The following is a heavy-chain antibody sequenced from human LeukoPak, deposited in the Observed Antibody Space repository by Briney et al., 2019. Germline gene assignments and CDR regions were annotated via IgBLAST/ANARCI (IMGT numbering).Heavy chain of an antibody. V-gene: IGHV3-74*01. J-gene: IGHJ4*02. D-gene: IGHD2-2*01. Sequence: GGSLRLSCAASGFTFSSYWMHWVRQAPGKGLVWVSHINSDGSWTSYADSVKGRFTISKDNAKNTVYLQMNNLRAEDTAVYYCVSFYETYWGRGTLVTVSS. CDR3: VSFYETY. CDR2: INSDGSWT. CDR1: GFTFSSYW.